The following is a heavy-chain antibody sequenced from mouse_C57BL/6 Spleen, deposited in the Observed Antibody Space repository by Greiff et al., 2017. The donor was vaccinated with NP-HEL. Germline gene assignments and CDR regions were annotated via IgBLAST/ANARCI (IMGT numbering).Heavy chain of an antibody. CDR1: GYSITSGYY. CDR2: ISYDGSN. J-gene: IGHJ1*03. CDR3: ARVGYYDRDVGYFDV. V-gene: IGHV3-6*01. Sequence: EVHLVESGPGLVKPSQSLSLTCSVTGYSITSGYYWNWIRQFPGNKLEWMGYISYDGSNNYNPSLKNRISITRDTSKNQFFLKLNSVTTEDTATYYCARVGYYDRDVGYFDVWGTGTTVTVSS. D-gene: IGHD2-4*01.